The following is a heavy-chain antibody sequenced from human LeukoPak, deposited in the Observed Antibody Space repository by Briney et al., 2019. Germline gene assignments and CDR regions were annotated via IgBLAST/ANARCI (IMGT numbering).Heavy chain of an antibody. CDR1: GFTFSSSR. D-gene: IGHD1-26*01. V-gene: IGHV3-21*01. CDR2: ISTSSSDV. CDR3: AREEDSGAYWGDYYYGMDV. Sequence: PGGSLRLSCAASGFTFSSSRMNWVRQAPGKGLEWFSSISTSSSDVYYTDSVKGRFTISRDNAKNSLYLQMNSLRAEDTAVYYCAREEDSGAYWGDYYYGMDVWGQGTTVTVSS. J-gene: IGHJ6*02.